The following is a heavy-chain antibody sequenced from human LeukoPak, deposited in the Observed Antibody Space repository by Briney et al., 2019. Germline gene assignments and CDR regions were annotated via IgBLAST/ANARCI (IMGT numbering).Heavy chain of an antibody. CDR1: GFTFSSYS. V-gene: IGHV3-23*01. CDR3: AKRIAVAGPSEFDY. CDR2: ISGSGSST. D-gene: IGHD6-19*01. Sequence: GGSLRLSCAASGFTFSSYSMNWVRQAPGKGLEWVSAISGSGSSTYYADSVKGRFTISRDNSKNTLYLQMNSLRAEDTAVYYCAKRIAVAGPSEFDYWGQGTLVIVSS. J-gene: IGHJ4*02.